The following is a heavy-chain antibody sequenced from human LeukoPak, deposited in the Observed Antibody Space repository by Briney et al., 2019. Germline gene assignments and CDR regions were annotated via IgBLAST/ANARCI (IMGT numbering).Heavy chain of an antibody. V-gene: IGHV4-39*07. CDR2: IYYSGST. J-gene: IGHJ4*02. CDR3: ARVASIVGATN. CDR1: GGSISSSSYY. D-gene: IGHD1-26*01. Sequence: ESGPGLVKPSETLSLTCTVSGGSISSSSYYWGWIRQPPGKGLEWIGSIYYSGSTYYNPSLKSRVTISVDTSKNQFSLKLSSVTAADTAVYYCARVASIVGATNWGQGTLVTVSS.